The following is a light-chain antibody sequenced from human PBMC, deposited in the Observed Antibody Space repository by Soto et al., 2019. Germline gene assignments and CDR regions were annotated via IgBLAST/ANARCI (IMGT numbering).Light chain of an antibody. CDR2: GAS. V-gene: IGKV3-20*01. CDR3: QQYAASPRT. J-gene: IGKJ1*01. CDR1: QSVSNNY. Sequence: EVVLTQSPGTLSLSPRERATLSCRSSQSVSNNYLACYQHKPGQAPRLLIYGASNRAPGIPDRFSGRGSGPDFTLTISRLEPEDFAVYYCQQYAASPRTFGQGTLVEVK.